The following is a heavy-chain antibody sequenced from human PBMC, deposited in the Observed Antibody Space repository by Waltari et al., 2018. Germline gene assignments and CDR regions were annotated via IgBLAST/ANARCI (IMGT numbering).Heavy chain of an antibody. J-gene: IGHJ5*02. CDR1: GDSVSNSFL. CDR2: VHGSGRT. Sequence: QLQLRESAPGLVKPSGPLSLGCDVSGDSVSNSFLWNWVRQSPQTRLEWIGQVHGSGRTNYNPSFASRVSVSIDTSNNQFSLRVTSATAADTAIYYCARDRGRGLYLDTWGPGILVTVSP. CDR3: ARDRGRGLYLDT. V-gene: IGHV4-4*02. D-gene: IGHD2-15*01.